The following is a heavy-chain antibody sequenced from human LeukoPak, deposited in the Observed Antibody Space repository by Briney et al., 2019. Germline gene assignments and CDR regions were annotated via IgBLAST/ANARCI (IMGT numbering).Heavy chain of an antibody. CDR3: ARYHCSSTSCYSEVSFDY. V-gene: IGHV3-30*02. Sequence: PGGSLRLPCAASGYTFSTYGMHWVRQAPGKGLEWVAFIRYDGSNKYYADSVKGRFTISRDNSKSTLYLQMNSLRAEDTAVYYCARYHCSSTSCYSEVSFDYWGQGTLVTVSS. J-gene: IGHJ4*02. CDR1: GYTFSTYG. CDR2: IRYDGSNK. D-gene: IGHD2-2*01.